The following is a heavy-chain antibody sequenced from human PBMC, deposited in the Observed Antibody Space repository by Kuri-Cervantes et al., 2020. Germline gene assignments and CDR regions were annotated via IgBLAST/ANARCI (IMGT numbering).Heavy chain of an antibody. CDR2: INSDGSST. V-gene: IGHV3-74*01. J-gene: IGHJ6*02. CDR1: GFTFGSYW. CDR3: ARSHLRGGMDV. Sequence: GGSLRLSCAASGFTFGSYWMHWVRQAPGKGLVWVSRINSDGSSTSYADSVKGRFTISRDNAKNTLYLQMNSLRAEDTALYHCARSHLRGGMDVWGQGTTVTVSS.